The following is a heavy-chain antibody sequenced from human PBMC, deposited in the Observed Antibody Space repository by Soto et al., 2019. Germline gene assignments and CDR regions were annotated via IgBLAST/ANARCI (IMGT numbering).Heavy chain of an antibody. Sequence: QVQLVQSGAEVKKPGSSVKVSCKASGGTFSSYAISWVRQAPGHGLEWMCGIIPIFVTANYAQKFQGRVTITADESTSTAYMELSSLRSEDTAVYYCARDGDSVEIQLWRMTGGMDVWGQGTTVTVSS. CDR1: GGTFSSYA. J-gene: IGHJ6*02. V-gene: IGHV1-69*01. CDR2: IIPIFVTA. CDR3: ARDGDSVEIQLWRMTGGMDV. D-gene: IGHD5-18*01.